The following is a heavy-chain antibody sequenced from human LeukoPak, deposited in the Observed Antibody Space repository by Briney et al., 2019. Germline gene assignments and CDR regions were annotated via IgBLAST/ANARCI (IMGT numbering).Heavy chain of an antibody. J-gene: IGHJ4*02. CDR2: IYSGGST. CDR1: GFTFDDYA. V-gene: IGHV3-53*01. D-gene: IGHD6-19*01. CDR3: ARDYSSGWYYFDY. Sequence: PGGSLRLSCAASGFTFDDYAMHWVRQAPGKGLEWVSVIYSGGSTYYADSVKGRFTISRDNSKNTLYLQMNSLRAEDTAVYYCARDYSSGWYYFDYWGQGTLVTVSS.